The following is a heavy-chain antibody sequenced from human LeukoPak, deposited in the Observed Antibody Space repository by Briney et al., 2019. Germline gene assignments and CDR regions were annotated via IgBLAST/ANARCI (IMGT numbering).Heavy chain of an antibody. V-gene: IGHV1-69*04. CDR2: IIPILGIA. CDR3: ARGRTAPGGYYYYMDV. D-gene: IGHD4-23*01. J-gene: IGHJ6*03. CDR1: GGTFSSYA. Sequence: SVKVSCKASGGTFSSYAISWVRQAPGQGLEWMGRIIPILGIANYAQKFQGRVTITADESTSTAYMELSSLRSEDTAVYYCARGRTAPGGYYYYMDVWGKGTTVTVSS.